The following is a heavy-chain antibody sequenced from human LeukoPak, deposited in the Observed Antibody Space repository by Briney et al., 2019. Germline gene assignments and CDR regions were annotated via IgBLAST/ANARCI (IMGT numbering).Heavy chain of an antibody. D-gene: IGHD1-26*01. CDR2: IRSKAYGGTR. J-gene: IGHJ5*02. V-gene: IGHV3-49*04. CDR3: PPGGGLLEYLNP. CDR1: GFTFGDYA. Sequence: PGGSLRLSCTASGFTFGDYAMSWVRQAPGKGLEWVGFIRSKAYGGTREYAASVKGRFTISRDDSKSIAYLQMNSLKTEETAVNNCPPGGGLLEYLNPGGKETLSPSPQ.